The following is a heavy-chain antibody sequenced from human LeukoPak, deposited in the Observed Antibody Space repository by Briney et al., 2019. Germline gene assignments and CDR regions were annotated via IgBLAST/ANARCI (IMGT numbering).Heavy chain of an antibody. D-gene: IGHD2-15*01. CDR2: IKHSGST. V-gene: IGHV4-34*01. Sequence: SETLSLTCAVYGGSFSGYYWSWIRQPPGKGLEWIGEIKHSGSTNYNPSLKSRVTISVDTSKNQFSLKLSSVTAADTAVYYCARGNCSGGSCFYWFDYWGQGTLVTVSS. J-gene: IGHJ4*02. CDR1: GGSFSGYY. CDR3: ARGNCSGGSCFYWFDY.